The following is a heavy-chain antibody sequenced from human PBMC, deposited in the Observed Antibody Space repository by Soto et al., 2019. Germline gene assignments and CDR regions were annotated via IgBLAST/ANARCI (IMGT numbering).Heavy chain of an antibody. Sequence: QVQLQESGPGLVKPSETLSLTCTVSGGTISRYYWSWIRQPPGKGLEWIGYMYNTGSTVYNPSFMGRLTLSVDTSENKCYLKGTRVCDVGTEVYYCARDLWVNCGTDLSPMEVCGQGTTVTVSS. D-gene: IGHD2-21*02. CDR1: GGTISRYY. CDR3: ARDLWVNCGTDLSPMEV. J-gene: IGHJ6*02. CDR2: MYNTGST. V-gene: IGHV4-4*08.